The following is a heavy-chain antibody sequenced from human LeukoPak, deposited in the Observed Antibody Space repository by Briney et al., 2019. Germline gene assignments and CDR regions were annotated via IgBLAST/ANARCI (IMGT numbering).Heavy chain of an antibody. CDR1: GGSISSYY. CDR2: IYTSGST. CDR3: ARAQYYYDSSGRNWFDP. Sequence: SETLSLTCTVSGGSISSYYWSWIRQPAGKGLEWIGRIYTSGSTNYNPSLKSRVTMSVDTSKNQFSLKLSSVTAADTAVYYCARAQYYYDSSGRNWFDPWGQGTLVTVSS. J-gene: IGHJ5*02. D-gene: IGHD3-22*01. V-gene: IGHV4-4*07.